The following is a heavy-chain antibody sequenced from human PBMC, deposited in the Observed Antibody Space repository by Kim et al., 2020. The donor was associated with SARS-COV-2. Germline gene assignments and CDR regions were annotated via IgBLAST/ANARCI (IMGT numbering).Heavy chain of an antibody. J-gene: IGHJ2*01. V-gene: IGHV1-2*02. Sequence: ASVKVSCKASADTFSGHNMNWVRQAPGQGLEWIGWINPNSGGTNYAQKFQGRVTMTRDTSIRTVYMELSGLTSDDTAVSYCARDREGTPWAYWHFDLWGRGTLVTVSA. CDR1: ADTFSGHN. CDR2: INPNSGGT. CDR3: ARDREGTPWAYWHFDL. D-gene: IGHD2-15*01.